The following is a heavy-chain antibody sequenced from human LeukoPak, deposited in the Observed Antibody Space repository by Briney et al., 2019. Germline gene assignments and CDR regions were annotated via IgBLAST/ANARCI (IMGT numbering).Heavy chain of an antibody. J-gene: IGHJ4*02. CDR1: GYTFTSYY. D-gene: IGHD5-24*01. CDR3: ARTGGYNLDFDY. CDR2: INPSGGST. V-gene: IGHV1-46*01. Sequence: ASVKVSCKASGYTFTSYYMHWVRQAPGQGLEWMGIINPSGGSTSYAQKFQGRVTITADKSTSTAYMELSSLRSEDTAVYYCARTGGYNLDFDYWGQGTLVTFSS.